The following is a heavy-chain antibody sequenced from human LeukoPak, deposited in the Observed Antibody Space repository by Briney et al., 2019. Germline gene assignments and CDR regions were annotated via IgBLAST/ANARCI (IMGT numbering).Heavy chain of an antibody. CDR2: VPDTGTT. V-gene: IGHV4-59*07. CDR3: TKGYYEPFDV. D-gene: IGHD3-16*01. CDR1: SGFSTHYY. J-gene: IGHJ4*02. Sequence: PSDTLSLTCTVSSGFSTHYYWNWIRQPPGKALEWIGCVPDTGTTTYNPSLKGRLTISVDTSKRQFSLTLTSLTAAHTAVYYCTKGYYEPFDVWGQGIPVSASS.